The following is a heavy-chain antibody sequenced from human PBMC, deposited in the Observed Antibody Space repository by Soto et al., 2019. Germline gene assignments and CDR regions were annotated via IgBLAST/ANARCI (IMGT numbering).Heavy chain of an antibody. CDR1: GYMFTSYG. V-gene: IGHV1-18*01. CDR2: ISVNNGNT. CDR3: ARFNGSGTNYYMDV. D-gene: IGHD3-10*01. Sequence: QVQLVQSGAELKKPGASAKVSCKASGYMFTSYGISWVRQAPGQGLEWMAWISVNNGNTNYAQKFQGRVTMTTDTSTNTAHMELRSMRYDDPSEYYCARFNGSGTNYYMDVWGKGTKVIVSS. J-gene: IGHJ6*03.